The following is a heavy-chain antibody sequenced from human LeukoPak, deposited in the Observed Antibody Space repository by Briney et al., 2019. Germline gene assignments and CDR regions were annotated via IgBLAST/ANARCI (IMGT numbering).Heavy chain of an antibody. Sequence: SVKVSCKASGGTFSSYTISWVRQAPGQGLEWMGRIIPILGIANYAQKFQGRVTITADKSTSTAYMELSSLRSEDTAVYYCARDTYVVVPAATSYLFDPWGQGTLVTVS. D-gene: IGHD2-2*01. CDR1: GGTFSSYT. J-gene: IGHJ5*02. V-gene: IGHV1-69*04. CDR2: IIPILGIA. CDR3: ARDTYVVVPAATSYLFDP.